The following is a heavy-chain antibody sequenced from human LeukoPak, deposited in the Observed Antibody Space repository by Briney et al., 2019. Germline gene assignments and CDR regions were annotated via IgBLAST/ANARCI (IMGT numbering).Heavy chain of an antibody. Sequence: SETLSLTCSVSGGPVTTNSYYWAWIRQSPGKGLDWIGTIHYSGVTYYHPSLKSRVTISVDMSKNELSLNLNSVTAADTAIYYCARQEGRTTGWYVHWGQGALVTVSS. CDR1: GGPVTTNSYY. CDR2: IHYSGVT. CDR3: ARQEGRTTGWYVH. J-gene: IGHJ4*02. D-gene: IGHD6-19*01. V-gene: IGHV4-39*01.